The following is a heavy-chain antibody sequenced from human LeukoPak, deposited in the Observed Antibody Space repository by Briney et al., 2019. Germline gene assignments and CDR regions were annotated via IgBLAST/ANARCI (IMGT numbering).Heavy chain of an antibody. V-gene: IGHV4-39*01. J-gene: IGHJ4*02. CDR2: IYYSGST. D-gene: IGHD4-23*01. CDR1: GGSISSSSYC. Sequence: PSETLSLTCTVSGGSISSSSYCWGWIRQPPGKGLEWIGSIYYSGSTYYNPSLKSRVTISVDTSKNQFSLKLSSVTAADTAVYYCARNFGAPGNSADYWGQGTLVTVSS. CDR3: ARNFGAPGNSADY.